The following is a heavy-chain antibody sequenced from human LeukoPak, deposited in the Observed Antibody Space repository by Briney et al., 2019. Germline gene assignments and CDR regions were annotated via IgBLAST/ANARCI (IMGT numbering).Heavy chain of an antibody. CDR3: ARVNGGNEGFDY. CDR2: IYYSGST. V-gene: IGHV4-59*01. J-gene: IGHJ4*02. D-gene: IGHD4-23*01. CDR1: GGSISSYY. Sequence: SETLSLTCTVSGGSISSYYWSWIRQPPGKGLEWIGYIYYSGSTNYNPSLKSRVTISVDTSKNQFSLKLNSVTAADTAVYYCARVNGGNEGFDYWGQGTLVTVSS.